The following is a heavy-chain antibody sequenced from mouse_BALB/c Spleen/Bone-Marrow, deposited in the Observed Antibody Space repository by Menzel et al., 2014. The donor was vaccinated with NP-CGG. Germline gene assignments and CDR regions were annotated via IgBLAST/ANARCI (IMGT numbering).Heavy chain of an antibody. CDR1: GYTFTSYW. D-gene: IGHD2-1*01. Sequence: QVQLQQPGAELVKPGASVKLSCKASGYTFTSYWMHWVKQRPGQGLEWIGEINPSNGRTNYNEKFKSKATLTVDESSSTAYMQLSSLTSEDSAVYYCARCYYGNYFDYWGQGTTLTVSS. J-gene: IGHJ2*01. V-gene: IGHV1S81*02. CDR3: ARCYYGNYFDY. CDR2: INPSNGRT.